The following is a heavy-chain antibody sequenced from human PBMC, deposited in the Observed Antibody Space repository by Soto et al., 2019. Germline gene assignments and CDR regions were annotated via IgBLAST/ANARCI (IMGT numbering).Heavy chain of an antibody. Sequence: GGSLRLSCAASGFTFSSYAMSWVRQAPGKGLEWVSAISGSGGSTYYADSVKGRFTISRDNSKNTLYLQMNSLRAEDTAVYYCATVLSRGFLEWLSADDAFDIWGQGTMVTVSS. J-gene: IGHJ3*02. CDR3: ATVLSRGFLEWLSADDAFDI. D-gene: IGHD3-3*01. CDR2: ISGSGGST. CDR1: GFTFSSYA. V-gene: IGHV3-23*01.